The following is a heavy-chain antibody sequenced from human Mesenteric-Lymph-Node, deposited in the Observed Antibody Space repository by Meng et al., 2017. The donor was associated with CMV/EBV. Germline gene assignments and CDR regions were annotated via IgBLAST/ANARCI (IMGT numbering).Heavy chain of an antibody. V-gene: IGHV4-39*07. Sequence: GSLRLSCTVSGGSITSSGYYWGWIRQPPGKGLEWIGSIFYSGSTYYNPSLKSRVTISVDTSKNQFSLRLSSVTAADTAMYYCARGGGYSSTWYGLSPDSWGQGTLVTVSS. D-gene: IGHD6-13*01. CDR1: GGSITSSGYY. CDR3: ARGGGYSSTWYGLSPDS. J-gene: IGHJ4*02. CDR2: IFYSGST.